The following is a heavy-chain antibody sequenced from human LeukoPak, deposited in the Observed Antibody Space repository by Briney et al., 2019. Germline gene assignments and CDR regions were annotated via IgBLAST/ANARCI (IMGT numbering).Heavy chain of an antibody. D-gene: IGHD6-13*01. CDR2: INPSGGST. CDR1: GYTFTSYY. CDR3: ATLDPGIAAAGDY. J-gene: IGHJ4*02. V-gene: IGHV1-46*01. Sequence: ASVKVSCKASGYTFTSYYMHWVRQAPGQGLEWMGIINPSGGSTSYAQKFQGRVTMTRDMSTSTVYMELSSLRSEDTAVYYCATLDPGIAAAGDYWGQGTLVTVSS.